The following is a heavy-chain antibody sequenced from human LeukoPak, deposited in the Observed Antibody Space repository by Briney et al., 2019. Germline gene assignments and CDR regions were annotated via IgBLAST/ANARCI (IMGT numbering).Heavy chain of an antibody. CDR1: GFTFSSYG. V-gene: IGHV3-30*18. Sequence: GGSLRLSCAASGFTFSSYGMHWVRQAPGKGLEWVAVISYDGSNKYYADSVKGRFTISRDNSKNTLYLQMNSLRAEDTAVYYCANSYYYGSGSALDYWGQGTLVTVSS. J-gene: IGHJ4*02. CDR2: ISYDGSNK. CDR3: ANSYYYGSGSALDY. D-gene: IGHD3-10*01.